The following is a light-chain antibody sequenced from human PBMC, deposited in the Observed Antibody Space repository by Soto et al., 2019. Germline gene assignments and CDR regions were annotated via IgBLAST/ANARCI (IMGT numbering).Light chain of an antibody. V-gene: IGKV3-15*01. Sequence: EIVMTQSPATLSVSPGESATLSCRASQSISSDLAWYQQKPGQPPRLLIYGASTRATGVPARFTGSGSGSDFTLTSSGLQSEDFAVYYCQQGHNWPLTFGQGTRLEI. CDR1: QSISSD. J-gene: IGKJ2*01. CDR3: QQGHNWPLT. CDR2: GAS.